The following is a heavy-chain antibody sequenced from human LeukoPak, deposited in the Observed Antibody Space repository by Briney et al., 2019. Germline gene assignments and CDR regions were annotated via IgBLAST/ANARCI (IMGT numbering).Heavy chain of an antibody. Sequence: SETLSLTCTVSGGSISSSSHSWGWIRQPPGEGLEWTGSIYYTGRTYYNPSLKSRVTISVDTSKNQFSLKLSSVTAADTAVYYCAQSLGSSNWIGNWFDPWGQGTLVTVSS. D-gene: IGHD6-13*01. CDR2: IYYTGRT. CDR3: AQSLGSSNWIGNWFDP. CDR1: GGSISSSSHS. V-gene: IGHV4-39*01. J-gene: IGHJ5*02.